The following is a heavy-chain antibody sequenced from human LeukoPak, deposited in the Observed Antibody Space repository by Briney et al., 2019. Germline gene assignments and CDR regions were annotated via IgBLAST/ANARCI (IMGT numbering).Heavy chain of an antibody. CDR3: AREGCTNGVCYYNWFDP. CDR2: VYSSGIT. D-gene: IGHD2-8*01. J-gene: IGHJ5*02. V-gene: IGHV4-4*07. Sequence: SETLSLTCTVSNASISSSYWSWVRQPAGKGLEWIGRVYSSGITIYNPSLKSRVTISLDKSKNRFSLTLSSVTDADTAICHCAREGCTNGVCYYNWFDPWGQGTLVTVSS. CDR1: NASISSSY.